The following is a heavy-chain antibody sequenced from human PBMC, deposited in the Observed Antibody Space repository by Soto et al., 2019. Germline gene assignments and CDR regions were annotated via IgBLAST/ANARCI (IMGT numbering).Heavy chain of an antibody. CDR1: GYTFTSYS. V-gene: IGHV1-3*01. CDR3: ARESTRTTAPDY. D-gene: IGHD4-17*01. Sequence: ASVKVSCKASGYTFTSYSMHWLRQAPGQRLEWMGWFNAGSGNTKYSQKFQDRVTITRDTSATTAYMELSSLRYEDTAVYYCARESTRTTAPDYWGQGTLVTVSS. J-gene: IGHJ4*02. CDR2: FNAGSGNT.